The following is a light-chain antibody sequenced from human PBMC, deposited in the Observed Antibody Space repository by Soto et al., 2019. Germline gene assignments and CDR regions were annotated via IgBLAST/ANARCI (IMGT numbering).Light chain of an antibody. J-gene: IGLJ2*01. CDR1: SSDVGGYNY. Sequence: QSALTQPPSASGSPGQSVTISCTGTSSDVGGYNYVSWYQQHPGKAPKLMIYEVNKRPSGVPDRFSGSKSGDTASLTVSGLQAEDEAHYYCSSYAGSSDFVVFGGGTKLTVL. CDR2: EVN. CDR3: SSYAGSSDFVV. V-gene: IGLV2-8*01.